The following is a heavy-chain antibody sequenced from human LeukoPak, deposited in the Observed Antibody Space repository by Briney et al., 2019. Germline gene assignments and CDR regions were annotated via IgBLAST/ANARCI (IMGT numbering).Heavy chain of an antibody. CDR3: ARANFLYCSSTTCLFDY. D-gene: IGHD2-2*01. V-gene: IGHV1-2*02. CDR1: GYTFTDYY. Sequence: ASVKVSCKASGYTFTDYYLHWVRQAPGQGFEWMGWINPNSGDTNYAQKFQGRVTMTRDTSISTAHMEMSRLRSDDTAVYYCARANFLYCSSTTCLFDYWGQGTLVIVSS. J-gene: IGHJ4*02. CDR2: INPNSGDT.